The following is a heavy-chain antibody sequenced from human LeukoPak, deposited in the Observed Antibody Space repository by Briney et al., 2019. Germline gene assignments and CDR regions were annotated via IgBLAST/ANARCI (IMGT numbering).Heavy chain of an antibody. V-gene: IGHV1-69*06. CDR1: GYTFTSYY. CDR2: IIPIFGTA. D-gene: IGHD6-6*01. Sequence: GASVKVSCKASGYTFTSYYMHWVRQAPGQGLEWMGGIIPIFGTANYAQKFQGRVTITADKSTSTAYMELSSLRSEDTAVYYCARDGSSSRNWFDPWGQGTLVTVSS. CDR3: ARDGSSSRNWFDP. J-gene: IGHJ5*02.